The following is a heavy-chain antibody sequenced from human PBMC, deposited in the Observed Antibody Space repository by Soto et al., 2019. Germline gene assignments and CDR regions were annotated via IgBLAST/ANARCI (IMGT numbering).Heavy chain of an antibody. D-gene: IGHD3-22*01. V-gene: IGHV3-7*04. J-gene: IGHJ3*02. Sequence: GSLRLSCAASGFTFSSYWMSWVRQAPGKGLEWVANIKPDGGQKWYVDSVKGRFTISRDNAKKSLYLQMNSLRAEDTAVYYCARGDYYDTSGPFSKAFDIWGQGTMVTVSS. CDR3: ARGDYYDTSGPFSKAFDI. CDR1: GFTFSSYW. CDR2: IKPDGGQK.